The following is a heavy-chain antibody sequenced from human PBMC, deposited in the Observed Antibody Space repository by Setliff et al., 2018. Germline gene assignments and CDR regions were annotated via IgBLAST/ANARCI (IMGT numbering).Heavy chain of an antibody. CDR1: GYTFSTYG. CDR3: TRSRGPRVVLAADFDF. Sequence: ASVKVSCKASGYTFSTYGIAWVRQAPGQGLEWMGWISPYNGYIIYAHKFQGRVTMTTDTSTGTADMELRSLTSDDTAVYFCTRSRGPRVVLAADFDFWSQGTRVTVSS. J-gene: IGHJ4*02. CDR2: ISPYNGYI. D-gene: IGHD3-16*01. V-gene: IGHV1-18*01.